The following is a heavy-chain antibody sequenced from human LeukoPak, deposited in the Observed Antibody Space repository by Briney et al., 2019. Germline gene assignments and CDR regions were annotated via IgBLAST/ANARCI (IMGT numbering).Heavy chain of an antibody. CDR3: ARGGFEGCSSTSCYLISYYYYYYMDV. Sequence: GGSLRLSCAASGFTFSSYSMNWVRQAPGKGLEWVSYISSSSSTIYYAGSVKGRFTISRDNAKNSLYLQMNSLRAEDTAVYYCARGGFEGCSSTSCYLISYYYYYYMDVWGKGTTVTVSS. D-gene: IGHD2-2*01. J-gene: IGHJ6*03. CDR2: ISSSSSTI. V-gene: IGHV3-48*01. CDR1: GFTFSSYS.